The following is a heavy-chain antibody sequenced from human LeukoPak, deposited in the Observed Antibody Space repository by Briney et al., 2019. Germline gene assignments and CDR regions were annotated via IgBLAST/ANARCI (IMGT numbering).Heavy chain of an antibody. V-gene: IGHV4-30-2*01. Sequence: SETLSLTCAVSGGSINSGYYSWSWIRQPPGKGLEWIGYIYYTGSIYYNPSLKSRVTISVDTSKNQFSLKLSSVTAADTAVYYCARETARFYYYYMDVWGKGTTVTVSS. J-gene: IGHJ6*03. D-gene: IGHD1-1*01. CDR3: ARETARFYYYYMDV. CDR1: GGSINSGYYS. CDR2: IYYTGSI.